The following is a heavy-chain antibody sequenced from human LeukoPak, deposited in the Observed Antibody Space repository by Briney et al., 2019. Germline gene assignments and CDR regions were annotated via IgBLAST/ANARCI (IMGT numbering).Heavy chain of an antibody. CDR3: ARHAARGPSDY. CDR2: ISSSSSYI. D-gene: IGHD2-15*01. Sequence: PGGSLRLSCAASGFTFSSYSMNWVRQAPGKGLEWVSSISSSSSYIYYADSVKGRFTISRDDAKNSLYLQMNSLRAEDTAAYYCARHAARGPSDYWGQGTLVTVSS. V-gene: IGHV3-21*01. J-gene: IGHJ4*02. CDR1: GFTFSSYS.